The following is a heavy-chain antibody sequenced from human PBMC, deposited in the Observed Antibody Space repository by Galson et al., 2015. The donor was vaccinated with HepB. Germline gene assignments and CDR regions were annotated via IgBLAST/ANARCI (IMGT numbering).Heavy chain of an antibody. CDR1: GFTFSSHA. V-gene: IGHV3-23*01. CDR2: ISGSGGST. D-gene: IGHD2-15*01. J-gene: IGHJ4*02. CDR3: ATGGADYSPFDY. Sequence: SLRLSCAASGFTFSSHAMSWVRQAPGKGLEWVSAISGSGGSTYYADSVKGRFTISRDNSKNTLYLQMNSLRAEDTAVYYCATGGADYSPFDYWGQGTLVTVSS.